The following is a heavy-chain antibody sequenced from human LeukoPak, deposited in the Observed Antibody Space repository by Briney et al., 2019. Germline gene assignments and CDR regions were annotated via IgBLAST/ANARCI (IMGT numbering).Heavy chain of an antibody. CDR3: ARGDQWDLPFDY. Sequence: ASVKVSCKASGYTFTSYDINWVRQATGQGLEWMGWMNPNSGNTGYAQKFQGRVAITRNTSISTAYMELSSLRSEDTAVYYCARGDQWDLPFDYWGQGTLVTVSS. D-gene: IGHD1-26*01. CDR1: GYTFTSYD. CDR2: MNPNSGNT. V-gene: IGHV1-8*03. J-gene: IGHJ4*02.